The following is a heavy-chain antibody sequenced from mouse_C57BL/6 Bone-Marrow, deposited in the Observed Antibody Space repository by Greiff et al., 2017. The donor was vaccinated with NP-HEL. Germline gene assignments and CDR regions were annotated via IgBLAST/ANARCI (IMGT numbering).Heavy chain of an antibody. CDR1: GYAFSSSW. CDR3: ARDPYYSNYGGGGY. CDR2: IYPGDGDT. V-gene: IGHV1-82*01. D-gene: IGHD2-5*01. Sequence: VQLQQSGPELVKPGASVKISCKASGYAFSSSWMNWVKQRPGKGLEWIGRIYPGDGDTNYNGKFKGKVTLTADKSYSTAYMQLSSLTSEDSAVYFSARDPYYSNYGGGGYWGQGTTLTVSS. J-gene: IGHJ2*01.